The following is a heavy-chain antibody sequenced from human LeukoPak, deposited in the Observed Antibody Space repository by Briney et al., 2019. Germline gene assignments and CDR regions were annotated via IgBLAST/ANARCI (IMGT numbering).Heavy chain of an antibody. V-gene: IGHV3-7*01. Sequence: GGSLRLSCAASGFPFSSYWMTWVRQAPGKGLEWVANINQDGSDKCYVDSVTGRFTISRDNTKNSLYLQMNSLRAEDTAVYYCARDRGSSWYYFDYWGQGTLVTVSS. CDR1: GFPFSSYW. CDR3: ARDRGSSWYYFDY. CDR2: INQDGSDK. D-gene: IGHD6-13*01. J-gene: IGHJ4*02.